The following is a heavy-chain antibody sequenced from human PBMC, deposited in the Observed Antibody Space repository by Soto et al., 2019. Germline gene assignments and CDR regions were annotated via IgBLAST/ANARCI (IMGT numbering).Heavy chain of an antibody. D-gene: IGHD3-22*01. J-gene: IGHJ4*02. V-gene: IGHV3-30-3*02. CDR2: ISYDGDNE. CDR1: GFTLSSYA. CDR3: AKRLRPHDSSGYYAH. Sequence: PGGSLRLSCAASGFTLSSYAMHWVRQAPGKGLEWVAVISYDGDNEYYADSVKGRFTISRDNSKNTLYLQMNSLRAEDTAVYYCAKRLRPHDSSGYYAHWGQGTLVTVSS.